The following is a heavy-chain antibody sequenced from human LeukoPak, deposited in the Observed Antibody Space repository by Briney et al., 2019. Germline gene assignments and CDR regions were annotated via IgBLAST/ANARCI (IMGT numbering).Heavy chain of an antibody. CDR3: AREGTGYGSGWYRGRYYYGMDV. CDR2: IYYSGST. J-gene: IGHJ6*02. D-gene: IGHD6-19*01. V-gene: IGHV4-30-4*01. CDR1: GGSISSGDYY. Sequence: PSETLSLTCTVSGGSISSGDYYWSWIRQPPGKGLEWIGYIYYSGSTYYNPSLKSRVTISVDTSKNQFSLKLRSVTAADTAVYYCAREGTGYGSGWYRGRYYYGMDVWGQGTTVTASS.